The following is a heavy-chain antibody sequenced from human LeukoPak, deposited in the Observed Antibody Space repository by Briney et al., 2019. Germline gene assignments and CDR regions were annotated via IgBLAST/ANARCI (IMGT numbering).Heavy chain of an antibody. CDR3: ARSVDGVKYYDFWSGYSTPYYFDY. V-gene: IGHV1-69*05. CDR1: GGTFSSYA. D-gene: IGHD3-3*01. CDR2: IIPIFGTA. Sequence: SVKVSCKASGGTFSSYAISWVRQAPGQGLEWMGGIIPIFGTANYAQKFQGRVTITRDTSASTAYMELSSLRSEDMAVYYCARSVDGVKYYDFWSGYSTPYYFDYWGQGTLVTVSS. J-gene: IGHJ4*02.